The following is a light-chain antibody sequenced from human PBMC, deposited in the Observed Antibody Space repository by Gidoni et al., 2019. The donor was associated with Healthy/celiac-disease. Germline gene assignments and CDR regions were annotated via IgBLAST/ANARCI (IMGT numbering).Light chain of an antibody. J-gene: IGKJ1*01. CDR3: LPHNSYPWT. V-gene: IGKV1-17*01. Sequence: DIQMNQAPSSLSASVGDRVTITCRASQGIRNDLGWYQQQPGKAPKRLIYAASSLQSAVPSRFSGSGSVTEFTLTIRSLQPEDFSTYYCLPHNSYPWTFGQGTKVEIK. CDR2: AAS. CDR1: QGIRND.